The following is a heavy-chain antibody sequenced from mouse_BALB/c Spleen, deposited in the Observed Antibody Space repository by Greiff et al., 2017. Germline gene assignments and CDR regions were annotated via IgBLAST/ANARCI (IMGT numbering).Heavy chain of an antibody. Sequence: EVQGVESGAELVKPGASVKLSCTASGFNIKDTYMHWVKQRPEQGLEWIGRIDPANGNTKYDPKFQGKATITADTSSNTAYLQLSSLTSEDTAVYYCVYYGNSYAMDYWGQGTSVTVSS. CDR3: VYYGNSYAMDY. CDR2: IDPANGNT. J-gene: IGHJ4*01. D-gene: IGHD2-1*01. V-gene: IGHV14-3*02. CDR1: GFNIKDTY.